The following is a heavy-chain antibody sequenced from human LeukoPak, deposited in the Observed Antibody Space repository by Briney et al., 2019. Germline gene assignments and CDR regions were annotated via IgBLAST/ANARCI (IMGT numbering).Heavy chain of an antibody. Sequence: ASVKVSCKASGYTFTGYYMHWVRQAPGQRLEWMGWINAGNGNTKYSQKLQGRVTMTTDTSTSTVYMELRSLRSDDTAVYYCAKSRTGTSDFDYWGQGTLVTVSS. D-gene: IGHD6-13*01. CDR1: GYTFTGYY. CDR3: AKSRTGTSDFDY. J-gene: IGHJ4*02. V-gene: IGHV1/OR15-3*01. CDR2: INAGNGNT.